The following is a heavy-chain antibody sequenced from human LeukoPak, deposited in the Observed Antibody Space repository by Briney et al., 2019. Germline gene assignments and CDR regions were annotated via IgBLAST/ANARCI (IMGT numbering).Heavy chain of an antibody. D-gene: IGHD6-19*01. J-gene: IGHJ4*02. CDR3: VRRDTGWNYFDY. CDR2: IYSTGMN. Sequence: PSETLSLTCAVSGGSINSHYWGWIRQPPGKGLQWIGDIYSTGMNNYNPSLKSRVTISLDTSKSHLSLNLTSVLAADTAIYYCVRRDTGWNYFDYWGQGILVTVSS. CDR1: GGSINSHY. V-gene: IGHV4-4*08.